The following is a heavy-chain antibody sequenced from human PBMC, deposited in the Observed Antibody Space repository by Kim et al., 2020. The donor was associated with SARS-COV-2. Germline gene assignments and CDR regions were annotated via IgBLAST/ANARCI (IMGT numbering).Heavy chain of an antibody. D-gene: IGHD6-19*01. Sequence: GGSLRLSCAASGFTFSSYAMSWVRQAPGKGLEWVSAISGSGGSTYYADSVKGRFTISRDNSKNTLYLQMNSLRAEDTAVYYCAKGPGYSSGWYLFDYWGQGTLVTVSS. CDR2: ISGSGGST. CDR1: GFTFSSYA. J-gene: IGHJ4*02. V-gene: IGHV3-23*01. CDR3: AKGPGYSSGWYLFDY.